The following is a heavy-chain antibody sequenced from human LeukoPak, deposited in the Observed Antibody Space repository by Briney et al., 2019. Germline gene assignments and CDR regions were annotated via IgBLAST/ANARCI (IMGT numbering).Heavy chain of an antibody. V-gene: IGHV1-69*05. CDR2: INPIFGTA. CDR1: GGTFSSYA. J-gene: IGHJ6*03. D-gene: IGHD3-9*01. Sequence: SVKVSCQASGGTFSSYAISWVRQAPGQGLEWMGRINPIFGTANYAQKFQGRVTITTDESTSTAYMELSSLRSEDTAVYYCARANYDILTGYYPYYYYYMDVWGKGTTVTVSS. CDR3: ARANYDILTGYYPYYYYYMDV.